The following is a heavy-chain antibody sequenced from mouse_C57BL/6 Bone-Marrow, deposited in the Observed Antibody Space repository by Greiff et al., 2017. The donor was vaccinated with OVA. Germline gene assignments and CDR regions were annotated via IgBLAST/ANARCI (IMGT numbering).Heavy chain of an antibody. V-gene: IGHV7-3*01. CDR2: IRNKANGYTT. CDR3: ARYSGNYFDY. Sequence: DVMLVESGGGLVQPGGSLSLSCAASGFTFTDYYMSWVRQPPGTALEWLGFIRNKANGYTTEYSASVKGRFTISRDNSQSILYLQMKALRAEDSATYYCARYSGNYFDYWGQGTTLTVSS. D-gene: IGHD1-1*01. CDR1: GFTFTDYY. J-gene: IGHJ2*01.